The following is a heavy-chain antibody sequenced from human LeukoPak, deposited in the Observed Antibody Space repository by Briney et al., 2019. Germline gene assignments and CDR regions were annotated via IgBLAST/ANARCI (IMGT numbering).Heavy chain of an antibody. Sequence: GGSLRLSCAASGFTVSSNYMSWVRQAPGKGLEWVSIIYSDGRTYSADSVKGRFSIPRDNSKNTLYLQMNSLRVEDTAVYYCARDAGVRFGVFAFDIWGQGTMVTVSS. D-gene: IGHD3-10*01. V-gene: IGHV3-66*01. J-gene: IGHJ3*02. CDR3: ARDAGVRFGVFAFDI. CDR2: IYSDGRT. CDR1: GFTVSSNY.